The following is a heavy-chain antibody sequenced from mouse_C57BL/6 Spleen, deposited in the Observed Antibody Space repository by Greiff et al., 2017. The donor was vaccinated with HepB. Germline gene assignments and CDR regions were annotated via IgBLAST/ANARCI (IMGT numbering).Heavy chain of an antibody. Sequence: EVQRVESGGDLVKPGGSLKLSCAASGFTFSSYGMSWVRQTPDKRLEWVATISSGGSYTYYPDSVKGRFTISRDNAKNTLYLQMSSLKSEDTAMYYCARQGDYDGRFAYWGQGTLVTVSA. D-gene: IGHD2-4*01. V-gene: IGHV5-6*01. CDR3: ARQGDYDGRFAY. CDR1: GFTFSSYG. CDR2: ISSGGSYT. J-gene: IGHJ3*01.